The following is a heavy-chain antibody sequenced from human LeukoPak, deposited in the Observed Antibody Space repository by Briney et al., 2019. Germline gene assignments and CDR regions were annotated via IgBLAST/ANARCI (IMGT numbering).Heavy chain of an antibody. CDR2: IIPIFGTA. Sequence: ASVKVSCKASGGTFSSYAISWVRQAPGQGLEWMGGIIPIFGTANYAQKFQGRVTITADESTSTAYMELSSLRSEDTAVYYCARGQLRPLNYYYYYYMDVWGKGTTVTVSS. D-gene: IGHD2-8*01. CDR3: ARGQLRPLNYYYYYYMDV. J-gene: IGHJ6*03. V-gene: IGHV1-69*01. CDR1: GGTFSSYA.